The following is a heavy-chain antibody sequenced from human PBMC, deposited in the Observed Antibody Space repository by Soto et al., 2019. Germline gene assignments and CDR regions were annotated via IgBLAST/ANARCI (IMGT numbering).Heavy chain of an antibody. D-gene: IGHD4-17*01. CDR1: GDSVSSNSAA. CDR3: ARDLDYGDYDGQYFDY. Sequence: SQTLSLTCAISGDSVSSNSAAWNWIRQSPSRGLEWLGRTYYRSKWYNDYAVSVKSRITINPDTSKNQFSLQLNSVTPEDTAVYYCARDLDYGDYDGQYFDYWGQGTLVTVSS. CDR2: TYYRSKWYN. V-gene: IGHV6-1*01. J-gene: IGHJ4*02.